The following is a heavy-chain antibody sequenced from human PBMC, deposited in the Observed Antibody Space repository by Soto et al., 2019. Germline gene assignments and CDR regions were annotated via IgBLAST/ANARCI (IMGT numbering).Heavy chain of an antibody. CDR3: ARTRPYCSSTSCCYFDH. Sequence: GGSLRLSCAASGFTFSSYSMNWVRQAPGKGLEWVSYISSSSSTIYYADSVKGRFTISRDNAKNSLYLQMNSLRAEDTAVYYCARTRPYCSSTSCCYFDHWGQGTLVTVSS. D-gene: IGHD2-2*01. J-gene: IGHJ4*02. V-gene: IGHV3-48*01. CDR1: GFTFSSYS. CDR2: ISSSSSTI.